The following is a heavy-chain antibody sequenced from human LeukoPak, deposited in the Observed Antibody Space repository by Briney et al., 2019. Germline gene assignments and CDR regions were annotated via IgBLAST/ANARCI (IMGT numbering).Heavy chain of an antibody. Sequence: SETMSLTCTVSGGSISSYYWSWIRQPPGKGLEWIGYIYYSGSTNYNPSLKSRVTISVDTSKNQFSLKLSSVTAADTAVYYCATIGVGGIDYWGQGTLVTVSS. D-gene: IGHD2-2*01. V-gene: IGHV4-59*08. CDR3: ATIGVGGIDY. J-gene: IGHJ4*02. CDR1: GGSISSYY. CDR2: IYYSGST.